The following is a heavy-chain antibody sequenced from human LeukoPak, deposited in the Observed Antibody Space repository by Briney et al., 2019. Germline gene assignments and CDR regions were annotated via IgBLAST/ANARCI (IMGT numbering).Heavy chain of an antibody. J-gene: IGHJ6*03. CDR3: ARDFFQSGGSSSVYYYYYYMDV. D-gene: IGHD6-6*01. CDR2: IWYDGSNK. Sequence: GGSLRLSCAASGFTFSSYGMHWVRQAPGKGLEWVAVIWYDGSNKYYADSVKGRFTISRDNSKNTLYLQMNSLRAEDTAVYYYARDFFQSGGSSSVYYYYYYMDVWGKGTTVTVSS. CDR1: GFTFSSYG. V-gene: IGHV3-33*01.